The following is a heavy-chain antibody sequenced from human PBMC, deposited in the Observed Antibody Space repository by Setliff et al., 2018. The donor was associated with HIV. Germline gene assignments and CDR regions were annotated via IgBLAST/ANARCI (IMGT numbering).Heavy chain of an antibody. V-gene: IGHV3-48*04. D-gene: IGHD3-10*01. CDR1: GFTFNGYA. CDR2: ISSSSSSI. J-gene: IGHJ6*02. CDR3: ARKLRPGHGMDV. Sequence: PGGSLRLSCVGSGFTFNGYAMNWVRQAPGKGLEWVSYISSSSSSIYYGDSVKGRFSISRDNAENSLYLQMSSLRAEDTAVYYCARKLRPGHGMDVWGQGTTVTVSS.